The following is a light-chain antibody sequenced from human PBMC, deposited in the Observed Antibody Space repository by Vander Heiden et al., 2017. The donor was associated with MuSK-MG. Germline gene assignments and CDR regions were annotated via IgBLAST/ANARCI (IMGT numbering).Light chain of an antibody. CDR3: QEYYTYST. J-gene: IGKJ2*01. CDR2: KAS. V-gene: IGKV1-5*03. CDR1: QSIRSS. Sequence: DIQMTQFPSTLSASVGDRVTITCRASQSIRSSLAWYQQKPEKTPKLLIYKASTLESGVPSRFSGSGFGTEFTLTISSLQPDDFATYYCQEYYTYSTFGQGTKLDIK.